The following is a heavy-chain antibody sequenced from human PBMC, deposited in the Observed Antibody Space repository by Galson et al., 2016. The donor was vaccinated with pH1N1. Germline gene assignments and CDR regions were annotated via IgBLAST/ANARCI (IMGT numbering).Heavy chain of an antibody. D-gene: IGHD1-26*01. Sequence: SLRLSCAASGFIFSDYWMSWVRQAPGQGLEWVAKINQDGSRKYYVDSMKGRCTISRDNAENSLSLQMNSLRVEDTALYYCATEDYYTSLYWGQGILVTGSS. J-gene: IGHJ4*02. CDR1: GFIFSDYW. V-gene: IGHV3-7*01. CDR2: INQDGSRK. CDR3: ATEDYYTSLY.